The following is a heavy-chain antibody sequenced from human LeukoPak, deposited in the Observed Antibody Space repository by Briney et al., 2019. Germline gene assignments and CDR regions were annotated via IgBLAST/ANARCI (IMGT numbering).Heavy chain of an antibody. CDR3: ARDLAVIAAVGPTYYYYGMDV. V-gene: IGHV3-74*01. J-gene: IGHJ6*02. CDR2: INSDGSST. Sequence: PGGSLRLSCAASGFTFSSYWMHWVRQAPGEGLVWVSRINSDGSSTSYADSVKGRFTISRDNAKNTLYLQMNSLRAEDTAVYYCARDLAVIAAVGPTYYYYGMDVWGQGTTVTVSS. CDR1: GFTFSSYW. D-gene: IGHD6-13*01.